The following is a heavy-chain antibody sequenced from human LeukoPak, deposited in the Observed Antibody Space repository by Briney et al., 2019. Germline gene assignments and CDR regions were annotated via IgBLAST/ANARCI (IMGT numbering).Heavy chain of an antibody. D-gene: IGHD2-21*02. V-gene: IGHV3-23*01. CDR2: ISGGGGTT. CDR1: GFTFNTYA. Sequence: GGSLRLSCAASGFTFNTYAMSWVRQAPGKGLEWVSVISGGGGTTYYADSVKGRFTISRDNSKSTLYLRMNSLRVEDTAVYYCAKGPVVTATYNWFDSWGQGALVTVSS. CDR3: AKGPVVTATYNWFDS. J-gene: IGHJ5*01.